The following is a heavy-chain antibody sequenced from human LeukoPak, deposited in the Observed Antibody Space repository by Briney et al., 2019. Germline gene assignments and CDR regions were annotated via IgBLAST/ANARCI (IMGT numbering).Heavy chain of an antibody. J-gene: IGHJ4*02. Sequence: SETLSLTCTVSGGSISSGSYYWSWIRQPAGKGLEWIGRIYTSGSTNYNPSLKSRVTISVDTSKNQFSLKLSSVTAADTAVYYCARTRFYDYGDYDYWGQGTLVTVSS. D-gene: IGHD4-17*01. CDR2: IYTSGST. CDR3: ARTRFYDYGDYDY. V-gene: IGHV4-61*02. CDR1: GGSISSGSYY.